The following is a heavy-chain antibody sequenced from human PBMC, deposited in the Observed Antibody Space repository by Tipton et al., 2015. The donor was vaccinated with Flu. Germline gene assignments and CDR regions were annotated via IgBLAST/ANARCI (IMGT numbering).Heavy chain of an antibody. CDR2: ISAGGGGTT. Sequence: SLRLSCVASGFTFKNYAMGWVRQAPGQGLEWVSLISAGGGGTTYYADSVKGRFTISRDNPKKTLYLQMNDLRAEDTAVYYCAKEVDTVIVAVTVYLDYWGQGIQVTVSS. J-gene: IGHJ4*02. V-gene: IGHV3-23*01. CDR3: AKEVDTVIVAVTVYLDY. CDR1: GFTFKNYA. D-gene: IGHD3-22*01.